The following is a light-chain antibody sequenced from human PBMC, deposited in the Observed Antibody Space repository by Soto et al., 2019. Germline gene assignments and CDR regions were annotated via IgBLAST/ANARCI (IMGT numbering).Light chain of an antibody. Sequence: EIVMTQSPATLSVSPGERATLSCRASPSVSSNLAWYQQKPGQAPRLLIYGASTSAAGIPARFSGSGSGTEFNISISSLQSEDFAVYYCEQYNNWPPMAFGQGTKVEIK. J-gene: IGKJ1*01. V-gene: IGKV3-15*01. CDR1: PSVSSN. CDR3: EQYNNWPPMA. CDR2: GAS.